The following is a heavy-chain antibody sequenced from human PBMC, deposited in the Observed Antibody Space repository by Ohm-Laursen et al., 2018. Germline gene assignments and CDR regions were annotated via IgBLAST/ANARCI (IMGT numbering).Heavy chain of an antibody. CDR1: GGSISSSSYY. Sequence: SDTLSLTCTVSGGSISSSSYYWGWIRQPPGKGLEWIGSIYYSGSTYYNPTLKSRVPISVDTSKNQSSLKLSSVTAADTAVYYCARGGGGHSSSWYWFDPWGQGTLVTVSS. CDR3: ARGGGGHSSSWYWFDP. V-gene: IGHV4-39*01. CDR2: IYYSGST. D-gene: IGHD6-13*01. J-gene: IGHJ5*02.